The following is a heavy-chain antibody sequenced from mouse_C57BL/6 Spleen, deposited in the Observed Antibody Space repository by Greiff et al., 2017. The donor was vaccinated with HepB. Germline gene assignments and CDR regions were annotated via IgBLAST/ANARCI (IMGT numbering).Heavy chain of an antibody. Sequence: EVHLVESGGGLVKPGGSLKLSCAASGFTFSDYGMHWVRQAPEKGLEWVAYISSGSSTIYYADTVKGRFTISRDNAKNTLFLQMTSLRSEDTAMYYCARGYYYGSSLMDYWGQGTSVTVSS. CDR3: ARGYYYGSSLMDY. CDR2: ISSGSSTI. J-gene: IGHJ4*01. V-gene: IGHV5-17*01. D-gene: IGHD1-1*01. CDR1: GFTFSDYG.